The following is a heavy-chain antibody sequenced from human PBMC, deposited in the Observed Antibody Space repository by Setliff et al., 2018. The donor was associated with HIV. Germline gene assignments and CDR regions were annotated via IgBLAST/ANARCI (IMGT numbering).Heavy chain of an antibody. V-gene: IGHV1-46*01. Sequence: ASVKVSCKASGYIFTSYYVHWVRQAPGQGLEWMGIINPSGGSTWYAQKFQGRVTMTGDTSTNTLYMELSSLRSEDTAVYYCARGWEGGMDYWGQGTLVTVSS. J-gene: IGHJ4*02. D-gene: IGHD1-26*01. CDR2: INPSGGST. CDR1: GYIFTSYY. CDR3: ARGWEGGMDY.